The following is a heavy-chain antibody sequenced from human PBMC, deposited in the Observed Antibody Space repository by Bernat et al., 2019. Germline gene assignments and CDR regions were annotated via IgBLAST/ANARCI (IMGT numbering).Heavy chain of an antibody. J-gene: IGHJ3*02. CDR3: ARSRITMVRGVITTDAFDI. Sequence: QVQLQESGPGLVKPSETLSLTCTVSGGSISSYYWSWIRQPPGKGLEWIGYIYYSGSTNYNPSLKSRGTISVDTSKNQFSLRLSSVTAADTAVYYCARSRITMVRGVITTDAFDIWGQGTMVTVSS. D-gene: IGHD3-10*01. CDR2: IYYSGST. CDR1: GGSISSYY. V-gene: IGHV4-59*01.